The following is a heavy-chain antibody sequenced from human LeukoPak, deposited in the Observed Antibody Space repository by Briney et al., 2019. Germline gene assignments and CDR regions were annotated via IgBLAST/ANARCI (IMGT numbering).Heavy chain of an antibody. CDR1: GFTFSTYW. CDR3: GRDSRYSIDS. Sequence: GGSLRLSCAASGFTFSTYWMHWARQAPGKGLVWVSRIVSDGSTTTYADSVKGRFTISRDNAKNTLYLQMNSLRAEDTAVYYCGRDSRYSIDSWGQGTLVTASS. V-gene: IGHV3-74*01. J-gene: IGHJ4*02. CDR2: IVSDGSTT. D-gene: IGHD1-14*01.